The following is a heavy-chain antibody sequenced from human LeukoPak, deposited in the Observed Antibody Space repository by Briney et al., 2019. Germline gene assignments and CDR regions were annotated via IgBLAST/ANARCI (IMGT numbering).Heavy chain of an antibody. CDR3: ARSYSDYDYFNNWFDP. D-gene: IGHD5-12*01. CDR1: GFSLSTSGVG. CDR2: IYWNDDK. Sequence: SGPTLVKPTQTLTLTCTVSGFSLSTSGVGVGWIRQPPGKALEWLALIYWNDDKRYSPSLKSRLTISKDTSKNQVVLTMTNMDPVDTATYYCARSYSDYDYFNNWFDPWGQGTLVTVSS. J-gene: IGHJ5*02. V-gene: IGHV2-5*01.